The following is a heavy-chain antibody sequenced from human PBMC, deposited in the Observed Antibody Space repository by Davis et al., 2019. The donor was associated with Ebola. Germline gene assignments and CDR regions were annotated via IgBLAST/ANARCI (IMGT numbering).Heavy chain of an antibody. J-gene: IGHJ4*02. CDR2: INQDESQK. Sequence: GESLKISCATSGFTFSRSSMSWVRQAPGKGLEWVANINQDESQKSYVASLKGRFTISRDNAKNSLHLQMNSLTAEDTAVYYCTRDGTRDSLVYWGQGTLVTVSS. CDR1: GFTFSRSS. CDR3: TRDGTRDSLVY. V-gene: IGHV3-7*03. D-gene: IGHD1-1*01.